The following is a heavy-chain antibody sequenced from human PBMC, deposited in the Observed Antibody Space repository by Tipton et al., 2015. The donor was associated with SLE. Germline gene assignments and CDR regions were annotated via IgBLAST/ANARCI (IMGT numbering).Heavy chain of an antibody. CDR2: IRADGSNK. CDR3: AGGTGAYFDH. D-gene: IGHD3-16*01. CDR1: GFTYSGYA. V-gene: IGHV3-30*02. Sequence: SLRLSCAASGFTYSGYAMHWVRQAPGKGLEWVAFIRADGSNKDLADSVKGRFTISRDNSKNTLYLQMNRLRVEDTAVYYCAGGTGAYFDHWGQGTLVTVSS. J-gene: IGHJ4*02.